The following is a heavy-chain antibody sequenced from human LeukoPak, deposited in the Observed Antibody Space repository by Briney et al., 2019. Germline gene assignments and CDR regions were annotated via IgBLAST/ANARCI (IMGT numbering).Heavy chain of an antibody. CDR3: SKDPHARLVGTTPSILY. Sequence: QPGGSLRLSCAAAGFTFNNYCMSWVRQAPGKGLEWVSAISGSGGNTYYADSVKGRFAISRDNSQNTLYLQMNSLRAGDTAVYYCSKDPHARLVGTTPSILYWGQGTLVTVSS. J-gene: IGHJ4*02. CDR1: GFTFNNYC. V-gene: IGHV3-23*01. D-gene: IGHD1-26*01. CDR2: ISGSGGNT.